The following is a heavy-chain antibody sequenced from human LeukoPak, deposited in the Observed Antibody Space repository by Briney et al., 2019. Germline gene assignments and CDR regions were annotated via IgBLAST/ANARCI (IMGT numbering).Heavy chain of an antibody. V-gene: IGHV1-69*06. Sequence: GASVKVSCKAFGGTFSSYAISWVRQAPGQGLEWMGGIIPIFGTANYAQKFQGRVTSTADKSTSTAYMELSSLRSEDTAVYYCARGTGYSYDDYYYYYMDVWGKGTRSPSP. CDR2: IIPIFGTA. D-gene: IGHD5-18*01. J-gene: IGHJ6*03. CDR3: ARGTGYSYDDYYYYYMDV. CDR1: GGTFSSYA.